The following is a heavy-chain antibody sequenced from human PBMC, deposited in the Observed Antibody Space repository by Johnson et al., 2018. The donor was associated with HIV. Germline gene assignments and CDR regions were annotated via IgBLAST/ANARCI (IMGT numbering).Heavy chain of an antibody. D-gene: IGHD6-19*01. CDR1: GFTFSSYA. CDR3: AREPGLVAAFDI. V-gene: IGHV3-30-3*01. CDR2: ISYDGSNK. Sequence: QVHLVESGGGVVQPGRSLRLSCADSGFTFSSYAMHWVRQAPGKGLEWVAVISYDGSNKYYADSVKGRFTISRDNSKNTLYLQMNSLRAEDTAVYYCAREPGLVAAFDIWGQGTMVTVSS. J-gene: IGHJ3*02.